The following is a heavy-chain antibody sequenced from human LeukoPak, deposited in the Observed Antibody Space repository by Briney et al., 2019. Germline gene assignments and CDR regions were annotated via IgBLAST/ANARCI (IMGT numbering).Heavy chain of an antibody. CDR1: GFTFSSYA. CDR2: VSGSGGST. D-gene: IGHD2-2*01. CDR3: AKVGRASWAPYYFDY. V-gene: IGHV3-23*01. Sequence: PGGSLRLSCAASGFTFSSYAMGWVRQAPGKGLEWVSDVSGSGGSTSYADSVRGRLTISRDNSKNTLYLQMNSLRAEDTAVYYCAKVGRASWAPYYFDYWGQGTLVTVSS. J-gene: IGHJ4*02.